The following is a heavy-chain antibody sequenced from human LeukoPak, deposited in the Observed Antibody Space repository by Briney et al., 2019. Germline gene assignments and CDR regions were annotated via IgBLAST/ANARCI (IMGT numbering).Heavy chain of an antibody. CDR3: ARDQGCSSTSCYVGAFDI. Sequence: PGGSLRLSCAASGFTFSSYAMHWVRQAPGKGLEWVAVISYDGSNKYYADSVKGRFTISRDNSKNTLYLQMNSLRAEDTAVYYCARDQGCSSTSCYVGAFDIWGQGTMVTVSS. CDR2: ISYDGSNK. CDR1: GFTFSSYA. V-gene: IGHV3-30-3*01. J-gene: IGHJ3*02. D-gene: IGHD2-2*01.